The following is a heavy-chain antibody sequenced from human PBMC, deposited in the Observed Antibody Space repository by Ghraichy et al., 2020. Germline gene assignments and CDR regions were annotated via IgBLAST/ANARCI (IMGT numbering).Heavy chain of an antibody. D-gene: IGHD1-26*01. V-gene: IGHV4-39*01. Sequence: SETLSLTCTVSGGSISSSSYYWGWIRQPPGKGLEWIGSIYYSGSTYYNPSLKSRVTISVDTSKNQFSLKLSSVTAADTAVYYCARRVLTLVRAVVPYFDYWGQGTLVTVSS. J-gene: IGHJ4*02. CDR2: IYYSGST. CDR3: ARRVLTLVRAVVPYFDY. CDR1: GGSISSSSYY.